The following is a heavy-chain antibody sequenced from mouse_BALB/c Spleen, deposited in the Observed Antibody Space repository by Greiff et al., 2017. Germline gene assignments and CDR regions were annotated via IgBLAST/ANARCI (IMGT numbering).Heavy chain of an antibody. D-gene: IGHD2-10*02. Sequence: VQLQESGAELARPGASVKMSCKASGYTFTSYTMHWVKQRPGQGLEWIGYINPSSGYTNYNQKFKDKATLTADKSSSTAYMQLSSLTSEDSAVYYGARGRYGNYDYAMDYWGQGTSVTVSS. CDR3: ARGRYGNYDYAMDY. CDR1: GYTFTSYT. J-gene: IGHJ4*01. CDR2: INPSSGYT. V-gene: IGHV1-4*01.